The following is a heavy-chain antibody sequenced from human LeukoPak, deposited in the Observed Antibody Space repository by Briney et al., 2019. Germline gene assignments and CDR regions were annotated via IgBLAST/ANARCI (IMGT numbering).Heavy chain of an antibody. CDR3: ARDIRDGTQGADWYFDL. V-gene: IGHV4-59*01. CDR2: IYYSGSTNYGST. D-gene: IGHD5-24*01. Sequence: PETLSLTCTVSSGSINSYYWSWIRQPPGKGLELIGYIYYSGSTNYGSTNYNPSLKGRVTISIDTSKNQFSLNLSSVTAADTAVYYCARDIRDGTQGADWYFDLWGRGTLVTVSS. J-gene: IGHJ2*01. CDR1: SGSINSYY.